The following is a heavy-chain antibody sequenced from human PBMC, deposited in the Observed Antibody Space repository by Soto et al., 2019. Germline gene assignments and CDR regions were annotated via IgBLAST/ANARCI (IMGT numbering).Heavy chain of an antibody. CDR3: ARAVDGEKQKLGNWFDP. J-gene: IGHJ5*02. V-gene: IGHV1-69*02. Sequence: QVQLVQSGAEVKKPGSSVKVSCKASGGTFSSYTISWVRQAPGQGLEWMGRIIPILCIANYAQKFQGRVTITADKSPSTAYMELSSLRSEDTAVYYCARAVDGEKQKLGNWFDPWGQGTLVTVSS. CDR2: IIPILCIA. CDR1: GGTFSSYT. D-gene: IGHD4-17*01.